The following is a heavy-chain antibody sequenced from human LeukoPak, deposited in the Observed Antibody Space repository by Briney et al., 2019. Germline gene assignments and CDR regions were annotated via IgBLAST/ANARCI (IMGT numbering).Heavy chain of an antibody. CDR2: IYSGGDT. CDR3: ARLGMVQAYSSEDY. V-gene: IGHV3-53*01. J-gene: IGHJ4*02. CDR1: GFTVSSNY. Sequence: GGSLRLSCAASGFTVSSNYMSWVRQAPGKGLEWISLIYSGGDTYYPDSVRGRFTISRDNSKNTLYLQMNSLRAEDTAVYYCARLGMVQAYSSEDYWSQGTLLTVSS. D-gene: IGHD3-10*01.